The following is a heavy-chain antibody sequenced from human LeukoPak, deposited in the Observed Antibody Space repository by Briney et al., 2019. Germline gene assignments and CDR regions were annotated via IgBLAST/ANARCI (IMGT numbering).Heavy chain of an antibody. CDR3: ARDGGSGWSSFDY. J-gene: IGHJ4*02. CDR1: GGTFSSYA. CDR2: IIPILGIA. D-gene: IGHD6-19*01. V-gene: IGHV1-69*04. Sequence: GSSVKVSCKASGGTFSSYAISWVRQAPGQGLEWMGRIIPILGIANYAQKFQGRVTITADKSTSTAYMELRSLRSDDTAVYYCARDGGSGWSSFDYWGQGTLVTVSS.